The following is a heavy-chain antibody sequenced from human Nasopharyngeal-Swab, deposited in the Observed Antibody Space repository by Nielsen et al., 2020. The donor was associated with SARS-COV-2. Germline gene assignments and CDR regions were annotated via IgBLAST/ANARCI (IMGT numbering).Heavy chain of an antibody. D-gene: IGHD6-13*01. V-gene: IGHV1-3*01. J-gene: IGHJ4*02. CDR2: INAGNGNT. CDR3: ARDRGGKMAAAGIYFDY. CDR1: GYTFTSYG. Sequence: ASVKVSCKASGYTFTSYGISWVRQAPGQGLEWMGWINAGNGNTKYSQKFQGRVTITRDTSASTAYMELSSLRSEDTAVYYCARDRGGKMAAAGIYFDYWGQGTLVTVSS.